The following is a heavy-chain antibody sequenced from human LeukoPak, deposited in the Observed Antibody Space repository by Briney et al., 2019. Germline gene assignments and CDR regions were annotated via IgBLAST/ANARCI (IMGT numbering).Heavy chain of an antibody. CDR2: INWNGGST. Sequence: GGSLRLSCAASGFTFDDYGMSWVRQAPGKGLEWVSGINWNGGSTGYADSVKGRFTISRDNAKNSLYLQMNSLRAEDTAVYYCARDQVLWFGEGYYYYMDVWGKGTTVTISS. CDR1: GFTFDDYG. V-gene: IGHV3-20*04. D-gene: IGHD3-10*01. CDR3: ARDQVLWFGEGYYYYMDV. J-gene: IGHJ6*03.